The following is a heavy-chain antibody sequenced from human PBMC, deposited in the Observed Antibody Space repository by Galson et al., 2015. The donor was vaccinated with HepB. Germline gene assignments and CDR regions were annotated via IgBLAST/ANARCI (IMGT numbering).Heavy chain of an antibody. D-gene: IGHD2-15*01. CDR3: IRLVVGSLTSDHDHAS. CDR2: SRNKANNHTT. V-gene: IGHV3-72*01. Sequence: SLRLSCAASGFTFSDYYVDWVRQAPGKGLEWVGRSRNKANNHTTEDSASVKFRITTSRDETQNSVHLQMNSLKIEDTAVYYSIRLVVGSLTSDHDHASWGQGIPVTVSS. CDR1: GFTFSDYY. J-gene: IGHJ5*02.